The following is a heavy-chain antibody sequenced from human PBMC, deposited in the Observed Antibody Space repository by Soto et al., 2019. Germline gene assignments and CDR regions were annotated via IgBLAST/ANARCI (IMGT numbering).Heavy chain of an antibody. J-gene: IGHJ6*03. CDR2: ISSSSSYI. CDR1: GFTFSSYS. V-gene: IGHV3-21*01. CDR3: ARERENYYYYMDV. Sequence: EVQLVESGGGLVKPGGSLRLSCAASGFTFSSYSMNWVRQAPGKGLEWVSSISSSSSYIYYADSVKSRFTISRDNAKNSLYLQMNSLRAEDTAVYYCARERENYYYYMDVWGKGTTVTVSS.